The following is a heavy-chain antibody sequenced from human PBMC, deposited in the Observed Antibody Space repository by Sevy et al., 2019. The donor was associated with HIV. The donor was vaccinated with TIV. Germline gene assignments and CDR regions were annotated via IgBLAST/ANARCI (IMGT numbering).Heavy chain of an antibody. CDR3: ARAASTNYFDD. Sequence: SETLSLTCDVSGYSISSGYVWGWIRQPPGGGLEWIGSVYHSGRPYYNPSLKSRVTISRDTSKNQFSMSLTSVTAADTAVYYCARAASTNYFDDWGQGTLVTVSS. CDR2: VYHSGRP. J-gene: IGHJ4*02. CDR1: GYSISSGYV. D-gene: IGHD2-15*01. V-gene: IGHV4-38-2*01.